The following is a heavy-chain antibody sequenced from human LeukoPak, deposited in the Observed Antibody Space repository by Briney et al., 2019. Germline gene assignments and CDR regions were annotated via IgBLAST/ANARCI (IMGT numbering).Heavy chain of an antibody. V-gene: IGHV1-18*01. J-gene: IGHJ4*02. D-gene: IGHD3-22*01. CDR2: ISAYNGNT. CDR3: ARDPQYYDSSGSLGF. CDR1: GYTFTSYG. Sequence: ASVKVSCKASGYTFTSYGISWVRQAPGQGLEWMGWISAYNGNTNYAQKLQGRVTMTTDTSTSTAYMELRSLRSDDTAVYYCARDPQYYDSSGSLGFWGQGTLVTVSS.